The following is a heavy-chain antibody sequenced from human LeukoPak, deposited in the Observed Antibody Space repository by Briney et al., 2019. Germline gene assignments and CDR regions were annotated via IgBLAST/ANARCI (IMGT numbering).Heavy chain of an antibody. CDR2: IYYSGST. CDR1: GGSISSYY. J-gene: IGHJ4*02. V-gene: IGHV4-59*01. Sequence: SETLSLTCTVSGGSISSYYWSWIRQPPGKGLEWIGYIYYSGSTNYNPSLKSRVTISVDTSKNQFSLKLSSVTAADTAVYYCARTAAVAGETDYWGQGTLVTVSS. D-gene: IGHD6-19*01. CDR3: ARTAAVAGETDY.